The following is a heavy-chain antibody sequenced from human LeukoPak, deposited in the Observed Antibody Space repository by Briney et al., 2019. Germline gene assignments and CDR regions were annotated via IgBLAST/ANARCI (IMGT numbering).Heavy chain of an antibody. CDR2: IYSGGST. CDR1: GFTVSSNY. D-gene: IGHD3-10*01. CDR3: VGPDSQFDC. V-gene: IGHV3-53*01. Sequence: PGGSLRLSCAASGFTVSSNYMSWVRQAPGKGLGWVSVIYSGGSTYYADSVKGRFTISRDNTKNSLYLQMNNLGAEDTAVYYCVGPDSQFDCWGQGTPVTVSS. J-gene: IGHJ4*02.